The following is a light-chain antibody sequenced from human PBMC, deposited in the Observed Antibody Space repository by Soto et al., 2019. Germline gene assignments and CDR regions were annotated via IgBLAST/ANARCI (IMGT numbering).Light chain of an antibody. CDR2: GAS. CDR3: QQYGSSPPNT. J-gene: IGKJ2*01. Sequence: EIVLTQSPGTLSLSPGERATLSCRASQSVSSSYLAWYQQKPGQAPRLLIYGASSRATGIPDRFSASGSVTDFTLTISRLEPEDFAVYYCQQYGSSPPNTVGQGTKLEIK. V-gene: IGKV3-20*01. CDR1: QSVSSSY.